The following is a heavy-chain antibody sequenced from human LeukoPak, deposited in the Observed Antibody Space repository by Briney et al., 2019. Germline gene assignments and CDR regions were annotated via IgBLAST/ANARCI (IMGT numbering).Heavy chain of an antibody. CDR2: TNPDGSNI. V-gene: IGHV3-74*01. CDR1: GFTFSTYW. CDR3: ARPPHAYGFDP. Sequence: QTGGSLRLSCAASGFTFSTYWMHWIGQVPGKGLVWVSHTNPDGSNIGYADSVKGRFTISRDKNTLYLLMNSLRADDTAVYYCARPPHAYGFDPWGQGTMVTVSS. J-gene: IGHJ3*01.